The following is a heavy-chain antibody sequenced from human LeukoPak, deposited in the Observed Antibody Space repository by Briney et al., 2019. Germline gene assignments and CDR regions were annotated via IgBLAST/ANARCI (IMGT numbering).Heavy chain of an antibody. CDR3: ARDNRITSESNAFDI. Sequence: ASVKVSCKASGYTFTSYGISWVRQAPGQGLEWMGWISAYNGNTNYAQKLQGRVTMTTDTSTSTAYMELRSLRSDDTAVYYCARDNRITSESNAFDIWGQGTMVTVSS. J-gene: IGHJ3*02. V-gene: IGHV1-18*01. D-gene: IGHD3-3*01. CDR1: GYTFTSYG. CDR2: ISAYNGNT.